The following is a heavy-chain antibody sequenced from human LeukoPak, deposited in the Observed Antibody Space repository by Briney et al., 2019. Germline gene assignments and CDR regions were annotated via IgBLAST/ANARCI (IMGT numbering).Heavy chain of an antibody. CDR2: ISAYNGNT. Sequence: ASVKVSCKASGYTFTSYGISWVRQAPGQGLEWMGWISAYNGNTNYAQKLQGRVTMTTDTSTSTAYMELRSLRSDDTAVYYCARDLLEGYYDSSGYYCWGQGTLVTVSS. CDR3: ARDLLEGYYDSSGYYC. V-gene: IGHV1-18*01. J-gene: IGHJ4*02. CDR1: GYTFTSYG. D-gene: IGHD3-22*01.